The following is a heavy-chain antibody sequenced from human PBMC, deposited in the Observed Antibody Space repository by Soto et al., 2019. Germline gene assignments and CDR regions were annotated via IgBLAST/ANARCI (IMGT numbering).Heavy chain of an antibody. CDR3: ARDRGGVASNRFHP. V-gene: IGHV4-59*01. CDR2: IHYTGST. CDR1: GGSISSYY. Sequence: QVQLQESGPGLVKPSETLSLTCTVSGGSISSYYWSWIRQPPGKGLEWIGYIHYTGSTKYNPSLTPPVTISVDTSTTPFSLKLSSVTASDTAVYYCARDRGGVASNRFHPWAQGTLVTVSS. D-gene: IGHD3-10*01. J-gene: IGHJ5*02.